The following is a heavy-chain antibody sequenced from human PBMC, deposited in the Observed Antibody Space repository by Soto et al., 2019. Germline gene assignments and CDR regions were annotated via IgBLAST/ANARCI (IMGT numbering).Heavy chain of an antibody. CDR3: GTDAATFGGGVPEDY. V-gene: IGHV3-15*01. CDR1: GITFHNAW. Sequence: EVQLVESGGGLVKPGGSLRLSCAASGITFHNAWMTWVRQAPGKGLEWVGRIKSKTDGGTTDYAAPVIGRFSISRDDSKNTLYLQLNSLKTDDTAVYYCGTDAATFGGGVPEDYWGQGTLVTVSS. D-gene: IGHD3-16*01. CDR2: IKSKTDGGTT. J-gene: IGHJ4*02.